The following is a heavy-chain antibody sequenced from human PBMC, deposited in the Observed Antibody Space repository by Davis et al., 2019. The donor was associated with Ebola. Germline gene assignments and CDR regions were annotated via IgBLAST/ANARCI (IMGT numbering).Heavy chain of an antibody. CDR3: ARGSSYYYSDYFPY. Sequence: GESLKISCAASGFTFSDYYMSWIRQAPGKGLEWLSYISSGGISTNYADSVKGRFTISRDNAKNSLYLQMNSLRAEDTAVYYCARGSSYYYSDYFPYWGQGTLVTVSS. J-gene: IGHJ4*02. V-gene: IGHV3-11*06. CDR2: ISSGGIST. CDR1: GFTFSDYY. D-gene: IGHD3-10*01.